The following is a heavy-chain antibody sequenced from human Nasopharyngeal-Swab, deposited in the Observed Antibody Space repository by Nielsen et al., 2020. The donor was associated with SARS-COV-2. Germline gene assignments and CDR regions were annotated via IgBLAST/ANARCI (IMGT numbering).Heavy chain of an antibody. J-gene: IGHJ3*02. Sequence: GESLKISCAASGFTFSSYAMHWVRQAPGKGLEWVAFISNDGSRKYYVDSVKGRFTVSRDNFQNTLYLHMNSLRADDMAIYYCARDRGSGSRTDDAFDIWGQGIMVTVSS. D-gene: IGHD1-26*01. CDR2: ISNDGSRK. CDR3: ARDRGSGSRTDDAFDI. V-gene: IGHV3-30-3*01. CDR1: GFTFSSYA.